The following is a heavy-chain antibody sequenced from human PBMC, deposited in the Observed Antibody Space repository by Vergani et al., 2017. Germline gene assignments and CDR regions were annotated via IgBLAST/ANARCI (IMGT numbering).Heavy chain of an antibody. J-gene: IGHJ3*01. CDR3: ARDKKQLRPRAFDL. Sequence: QVQLQESGPGLVKPSQTLSLTCTVSGASINNDFYYWHWIRQPAGKGLEWIGRIYVSGITDYNSSLQSRGSMSVDTSKNQFSLTLTSVTAADTAVYYCARDKKQLRPRAFDLWVQGTMVTVSS. V-gene: IGHV4-61*02. D-gene: IGHD4-23*01. CDR1: GASINNDFYY. CDR2: IYVSGIT.